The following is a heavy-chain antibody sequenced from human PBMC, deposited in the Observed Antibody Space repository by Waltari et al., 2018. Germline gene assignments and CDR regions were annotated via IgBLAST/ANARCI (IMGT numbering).Heavy chain of an antibody. D-gene: IGHD3-16*01. CDR3: ARMGAGRAPDY. CDR1: GFSFSRYW. J-gene: IGHJ4*02. Sequence: EVQLVESGGGFVQPGGALRLSCAASGFSFSRYWMTWFRQAPGTGLEWVATIKPDGSGKFYVDSVKGRFSISRDNAKNSLYLQMNSLRAEDTAIFYCARMGAGRAPDYWGQGTLVTVSS. CDR2: IKPDGSGK. V-gene: IGHV3-7*03.